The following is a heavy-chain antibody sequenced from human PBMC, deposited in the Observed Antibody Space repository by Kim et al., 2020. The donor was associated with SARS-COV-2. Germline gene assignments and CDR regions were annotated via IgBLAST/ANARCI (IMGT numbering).Heavy chain of an antibody. V-gene: IGHV3-21*01. J-gene: IGHJ4*02. Sequence: GGSLRLSCAASGFTFSSYSMNWVRQAPGKGLEWVSSISSSSSYIYYADSVKGRFTISRDNAKNSLYLQMNSLRAEDTAAYYCARDLSYYDSRRTLNFDYWGQGTLVTVSS. D-gene: IGHD3-22*01. CDR1: GFTFSSYS. CDR3: ARDLSYYDSRRTLNFDY. CDR2: ISSSSSYI.